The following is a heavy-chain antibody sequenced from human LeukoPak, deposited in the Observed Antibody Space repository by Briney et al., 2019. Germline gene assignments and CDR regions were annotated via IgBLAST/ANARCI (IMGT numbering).Heavy chain of an antibody. CDR1: GGSISSYY. CDR3: ARDVVAARGSFDY. V-gene: IGHV4-4*07. J-gene: IGHJ4*02. Sequence: PSETLSLTCTVSGGSISSYYWSWIRQPAGKVLEWIGRIYTSGSTNYNPSLKSRVTMSVDMSKNQFSLKLRSVTAADTAVYYCARDVVAARGSFDYWGQGTLVTVSS. D-gene: IGHD2-2*01. CDR2: IYTSGST.